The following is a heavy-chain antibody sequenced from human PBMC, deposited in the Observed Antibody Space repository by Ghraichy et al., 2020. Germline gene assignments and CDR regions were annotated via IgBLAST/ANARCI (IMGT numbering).Heavy chain of an antibody. CDR1: GFTFSSYW. D-gene: IGHD2-2*01. Sequence: GGSLRLSCAASGFTFSSYWMSWVRQAPGKGLEWVANIKQDGSEKYYVDSVKGRFTISRDNAKNSLYLQMNSLRAEDTAVYYCAKGEGYCSSTSCYYYYYYMDVWGKGTTVTVSS. V-gene: IGHV3-7*03. CDR2: IKQDGSEK. J-gene: IGHJ6*03. CDR3: AKGEGYCSSTSCYYYYYYMDV.